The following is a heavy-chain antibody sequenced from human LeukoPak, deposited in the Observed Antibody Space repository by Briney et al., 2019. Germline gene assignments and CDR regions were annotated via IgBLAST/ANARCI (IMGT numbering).Heavy chain of an antibody. CDR1: GYTFTSYG. V-gene: IGHV1-18*01. D-gene: IGHD3-16*01. Sequence: ASVKVSCTASGYTFTSYGISWVRQAPGQGLEWMGLISAYSGNTNFAQKLQGRVTMTTDTSTSTAYMELRSLRSDDTAVYFCARGADTGSYGSLVYFDYWGQGTLVTGSS. J-gene: IGHJ4*02. CDR3: ARGADTGSYGSLVYFDY. CDR2: ISAYSGNT.